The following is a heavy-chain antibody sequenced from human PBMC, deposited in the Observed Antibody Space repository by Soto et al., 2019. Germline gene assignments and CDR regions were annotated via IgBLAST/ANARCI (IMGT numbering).Heavy chain of an antibody. CDR2: INHSGST. D-gene: IGHD2-8*02. V-gene: IGHV4-34*01. CDR3: ARGKITGLFVY. J-gene: IGHJ4*02. Sequence: PSETLSLTCAVYGGSFSGYYWTWIRQPPGTGLEWIGEINHSGSTNYNPSLKSRVTISVDTSKNQFSLKLTSVTAADTAVYYCARGKITGLFVYWDQGTVVTVSS. CDR1: GGSFSGYY.